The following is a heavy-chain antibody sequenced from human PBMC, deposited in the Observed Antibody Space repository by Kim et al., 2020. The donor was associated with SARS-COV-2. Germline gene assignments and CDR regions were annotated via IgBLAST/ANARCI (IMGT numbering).Heavy chain of an antibody. CDR2: IYSGGSST. CDR3: AKVRLRVFDY. CDR1: GFTFSSYA. Sequence: GGSLRLSCAASGFTFSSYAMSWVRQAPGKGLEWVSVIYSGGSSTYYADSVKGRFTISRDNSKNTLYLQMNSLRAEDTAVYYCAKVRLRVFDYWGQGTLVTVSS. J-gene: IGHJ4*02. V-gene: IGHV3-23*03. D-gene: IGHD2-21*02.